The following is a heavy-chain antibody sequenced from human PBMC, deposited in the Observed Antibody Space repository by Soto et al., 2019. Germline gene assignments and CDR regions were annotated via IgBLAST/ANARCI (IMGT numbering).Heavy chain of an antibody. CDR1: GGSIASRSYY. V-gene: IGHV4-39*01. J-gene: IGHJ4*02. Sequence: QPLLQESGPGLVKPSETLSLTCTVSGGSIASRSYYWGWIRQPPGKGLEWIGTIHYSGRTYYNPSLKTRVTISVDTSKNQFSLKLRSVTATDTAVYYGARHEQQLDLCDYWGQGTLVTVSS. CDR3: ARHEQQLDLCDY. CDR2: IHYSGRT. D-gene: IGHD6-6*01.